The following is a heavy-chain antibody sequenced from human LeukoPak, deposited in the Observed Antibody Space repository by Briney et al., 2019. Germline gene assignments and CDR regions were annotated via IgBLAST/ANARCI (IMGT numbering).Heavy chain of an antibody. Sequence: SSLKVSCKASGYTFTRYYMHWVPQSPGPGLECLGWINLNIGGRNYEQKFQGRVTRTRNSTIIKAYMELGRLRSDGTADDYCARHSLEGPPGYYYDRDGWGKGTTVTVSS. CDR3: ARHSLEGPPGYYYDRDG. CDR2: INLNIGGR. J-gene: IGHJ6*03. D-gene: IGHD1-1*01. V-gene: IGHV1-2*02. CDR1: GYTFTRYY.